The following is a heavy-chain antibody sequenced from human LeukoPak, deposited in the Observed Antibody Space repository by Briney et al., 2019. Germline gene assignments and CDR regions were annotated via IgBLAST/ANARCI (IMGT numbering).Heavy chain of an antibody. Sequence: PSETLFLTCTVSGGSISSYYWSWIRQPPGKGLEWIGYIYYSGSTNYNPSLKSRVTISVDTSKNQFSLKLSSVTAADTAVYYCARHIRQGGYDTGHFDYWGQGTLVTVSS. CDR3: ARHIRQGGYDTGHFDY. CDR1: GGSISSYY. V-gene: IGHV4-59*08. D-gene: IGHD5-12*01. CDR2: IYYSGST. J-gene: IGHJ4*02.